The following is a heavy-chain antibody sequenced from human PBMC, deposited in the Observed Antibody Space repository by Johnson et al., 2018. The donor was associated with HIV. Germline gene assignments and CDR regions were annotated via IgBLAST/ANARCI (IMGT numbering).Heavy chain of an antibody. CDR1: GFTFSDYY. D-gene: IGHD1-1*01. CDR3: ARGGYELFLNNAFDI. V-gene: IGHV3-33*08. J-gene: IGHJ3*02. Sequence: QVQLVESGGGLVKPGGSLRLSCAASGFTFSDYYMSWIRQAPGKGLEWVALIWYDGRNKYYEDSVKGRFTISRDNSNLYLEMNSLRVEDTAVYYCARGGYELFLNNAFDIWGQGTLVTVSA. CDR2: IWYDGRNK.